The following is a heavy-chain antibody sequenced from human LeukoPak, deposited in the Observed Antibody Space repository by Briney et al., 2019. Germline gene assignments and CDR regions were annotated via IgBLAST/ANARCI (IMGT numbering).Heavy chain of an antibody. V-gene: IGHV4-59*01. CDR3: ARAQAVGFDY. CDR1: GGSISSYY. CDR2: IYYSGST. J-gene: IGHJ4*02. D-gene: IGHD6-19*01. Sequence: KPSXTLSLTCTVSGGSISSYYWSWIRQPPGKGLEWMGYIYYSGSTNYNPSLMRRVTISVEKYKNQFSLKLSSVTAADTAVYYCARAQAVGFDYWGQGTLVTVSS.